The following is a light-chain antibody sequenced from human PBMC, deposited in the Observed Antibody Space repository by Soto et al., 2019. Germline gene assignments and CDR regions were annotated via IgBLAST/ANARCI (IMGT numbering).Light chain of an antibody. CDR1: QDISNY. CDR3: QQYDHVPVT. CDR2: DAS. Sequence: DIQMTQSPSSLSASVGDRVTITCQASQDISNYLNWYQQKPGKAPKLLIYDASKLETGVPSRFSGSGSGTDFTFTISSLQPEDIATYYCQQYDHVPVTFGPGTKVDIK. V-gene: IGKV1-33*01. J-gene: IGKJ3*01.